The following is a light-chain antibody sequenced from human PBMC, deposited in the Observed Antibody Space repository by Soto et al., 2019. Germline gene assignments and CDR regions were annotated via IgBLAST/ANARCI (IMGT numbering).Light chain of an antibody. CDR3: CSYAAQEV. CDR1: SSDVGSYNL. J-gene: IGLJ2*01. V-gene: IGLV2-23*01. CDR2: EGS. Sequence: QSVLTQPASVSGSPGQSITISCTGTSSDVGSYNLVSWYQQHPGKAPKLMIYEGSKRPSGVSNRFSGSKSGNTASLTISGLQAEDEADYYCCSYAAQEVFGGGTKVTVL.